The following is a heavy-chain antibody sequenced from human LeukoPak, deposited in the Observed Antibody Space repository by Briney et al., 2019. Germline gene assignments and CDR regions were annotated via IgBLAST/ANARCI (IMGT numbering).Heavy chain of an antibody. D-gene: IGHD2-2*02. CDR3: ASEGGYCSSTSCHTLNWSDP. CDR2: IYYSGST. J-gene: IGHJ5*02. CDR1: GGSISSSSYY. Sequence: SETLSLTCTVSGGSISSSSYYWGWIRQPPGKGLEWIGSIYYSGSTYYNPSLKSRVTISVDTSKNQFSLKLSSVTAADTAVYYCASEGGYCSSTSCHTLNWSDPWGQGTLVTVSS. V-gene: IGHV4-39*07.